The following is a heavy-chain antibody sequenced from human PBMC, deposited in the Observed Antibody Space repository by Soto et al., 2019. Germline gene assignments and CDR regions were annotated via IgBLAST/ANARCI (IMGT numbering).Heavy chain of an antibody. Sequence: VQLVQSGAVVKKPGSSVRISCKIAGGIFMDHAFSWVRQAPGQGLEWVGGIVTLFGTPTYAGSFQGRVTITADESSSTAYMELSSLRYEDTAIYYCASERVAEMATGGYFDSWGQGTLVTVSS. V-gene: IGHV1-69*01. CDR2: IVTLFGTP. CDR3: ASERVAEMATGGYFDS. CDR1: GGIFMDHA. J-gene: IGHJ4*02. D-gene: IGHD5-12*01.